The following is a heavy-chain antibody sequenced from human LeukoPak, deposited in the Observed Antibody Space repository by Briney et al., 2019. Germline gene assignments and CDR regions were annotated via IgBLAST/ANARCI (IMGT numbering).Heavy chain of an antibody. J-gene: IGHJ6*02. CDR3: ARVDRNYVYYGMDV. V-gene: IGHV3-11*04. D-gene: IGHD3/OR15-3a*01. CDR2: MSNSGSYI. CDR1: GFAFRDYY. Sequence: GGSLRLSCAASGFAFRDYYMSWIRQAPGKGLEWVSYMSNSGSYISYADSVKGRFTISRDNAKNSLYLQMNSLRAEDTAVYYCARVDRNYVYYGMDVWGQGTTVAVSS.